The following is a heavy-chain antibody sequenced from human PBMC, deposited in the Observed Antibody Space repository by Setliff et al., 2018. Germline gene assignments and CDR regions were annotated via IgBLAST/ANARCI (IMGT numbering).Heavy chain of an antibody. CDR1: GFTFSTYS. CDR3: VNHNPARRAVYTTPLDY. V-gene: IGHV3-23*01. D-gene: IGHD2-8*01. J-gene: IGHJ4*02. Sequence: GGSLRLSCAASGFTFSTYSMSWVRQAPGKGPQWVSAISGDSLYIYYTDSVKGRFTISRDNSRNTLYLQMHNLRAEDTATYYCVNHNPARRAVYTTPLDYWGQGTQVTVSS. CDR2: ISGDSLYI.